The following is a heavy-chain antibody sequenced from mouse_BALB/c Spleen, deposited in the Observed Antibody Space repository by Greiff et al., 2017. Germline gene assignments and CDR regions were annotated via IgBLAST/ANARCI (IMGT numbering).Heavy chain of an antibody. CDR3: ARGGDGYYGDY. J-gene: IGHJ2*01. Sequence: QVQLQQSGAELVKPGASVKMSCKASGYTFTSYWMHWVKQRPGQGLEWIGAIYPGDGDTRYTQKFKGKATLTADKSSSTAYMQLSSLASEDSAVYYCARGGDGYYGDYWGQGTTLTVSS. CDR2: IYPGDGDT. V-gene: IGHV1-87*01. D-gene: IGHD2-3*01. CDR1: GYTFTSYW.